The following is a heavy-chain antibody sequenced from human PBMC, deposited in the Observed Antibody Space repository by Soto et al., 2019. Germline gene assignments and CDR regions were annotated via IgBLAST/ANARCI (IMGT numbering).Heavy chain of an antibody. V-gene: IGHV3-23*01. CDR3: AKSPEGGYGTYDQNFDC. CDR2: ISSIADST. D-gene: IGHD5-12*01. Sequence: EVQLLESGGGLVQPGGSLRLSCAASGFTFSDSAMSWVRQAPGKGLEWVSAISSIADSTYYADAVKGRFTISRDDSKNTLFLQMNSLRAEDTALYYCAKSPEGGYGTYDQNFDCWGPGTLVTVSS. J-gene: IGHJ4*02. CDR1: GFTFSDSA.